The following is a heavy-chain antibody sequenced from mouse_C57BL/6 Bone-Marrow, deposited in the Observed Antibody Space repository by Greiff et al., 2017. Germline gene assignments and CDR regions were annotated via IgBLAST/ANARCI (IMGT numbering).Heavy chain of an antibody. D-gene: IGHD1-1*01. CDR2: IYPRDGRT. CDR3: ARLEFDGSSGDWYFDV. CDR1: GYTFTSYD. J-gene: IGHJ1*03. V-gene: IGHV1-85*01. Sequence: VQLQESGPALVKPGASVQLSCKASGYTFTSYDINWVKQRPGQGLEWIGWIYPRDGRTKDNEKFKGKAKLTVDTSSSTAYMELHSLTSEDSAVYFCARLEFDGSSGDWYFDVWGTGTTVTVSS.